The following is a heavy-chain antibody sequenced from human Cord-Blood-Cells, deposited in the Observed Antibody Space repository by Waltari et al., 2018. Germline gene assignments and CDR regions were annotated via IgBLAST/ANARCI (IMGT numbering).Heavy chain of an antibody. CDR3: ARGQLWAAPDY. Sequence: QVQLQQWGAGLLKPSETLSLTCAVYGGSFSGYYWSWIRQPPGKGLEWIGEINHSGSANYNPSLKSRVTISVDTSKNQFSLKRSSVTAADTAVYYCARGQLWAAPDYWGQGTLVTVSS. D-gene: IGHD5-18*01. CDR2: INHSGSA. V-gene: IGHV4-34*01. CDR1: GGSFSGYY. J-gene: IGHJ4*02.